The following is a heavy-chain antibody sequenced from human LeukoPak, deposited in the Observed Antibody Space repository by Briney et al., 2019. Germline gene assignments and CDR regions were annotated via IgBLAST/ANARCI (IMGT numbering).Heavy chain of an antibody. V-gene: IGHV3-15*01. Sequence: GGSLRLSCAASGFTFGNAWMAWVRQAPGKGLEWVGRIRSKNDGGTIGYAAPVKDRFTISRDDLKNTLYLQMNSLEIEDTAVYFCTTDRTMKGYWGQGTLVTVSS. CDR1: GFTFGNAW. J-gene: IGHJ4*02. D-gene: IGHD3-22*01. CDR3: TTDRTMKGY. CDR2: IRSKNDGGTI.